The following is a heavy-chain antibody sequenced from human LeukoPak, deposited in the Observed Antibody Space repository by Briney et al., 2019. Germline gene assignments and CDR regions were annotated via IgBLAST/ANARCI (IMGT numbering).Heavy chain of an antibody. CDR1: GYSFTSYW. D-gene: IGHD2-2*01. Sequence: GESLKISCQGSGYSFTSYWISWVRQLPGKGLEWMGRIDPSVSYINYSPCFQVHVTISADKSISSAYLQWSSLKASDTAMYYCARGGAVERYCSSTSCYWVDAFDIWGQGTMVTVSS. J-gene: IGHJ3*02. CDR3: ARGGAVERYCSSTSCYWVDAFDI. V-gene: IGHV5-10-1*01. CDR2: IDPSVSYI.